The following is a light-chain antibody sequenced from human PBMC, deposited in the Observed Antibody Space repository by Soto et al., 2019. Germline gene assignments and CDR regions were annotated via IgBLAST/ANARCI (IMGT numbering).Light chain of an antibody. J-gene: IGLJ3*02. CDR1: SSDVGGYNY. V-gene: IGLV2-11*01. Sequence: QSALTQPRSVSGSPGQSVTISCTGTSSDVGGYNYVSWYQQHPGKAPKLVIYDVSKWPSGVPNLFSGSKFGNTASLTISGLQAEDEADYYCCSYAGNSLWVFGGGTKLTVL. CDR3: CSYAGNSLWV. CDR2: DVS.